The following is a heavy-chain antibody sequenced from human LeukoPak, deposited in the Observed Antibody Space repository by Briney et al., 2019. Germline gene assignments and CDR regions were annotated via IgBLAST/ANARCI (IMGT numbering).Heavy chain of an antibody. CDR2: IYYSGST. D-gene: IGHD3-3*01. Sequence: SETLSLTCAVSGGSISSSSYYWGWIRQPPGKGLEWIGSIYYSGSTYYSPSLKSRVTISVHTSKKQLSLKLNSVTAADTALYYCARLFFPYWYFDLWGRGTLVTVSS. CDR1: GGSISSSSYY. J-gene: IGHJ2*01. CDR3: ARLFFPYWYFDL. V-gene: IGHV4-39*01.